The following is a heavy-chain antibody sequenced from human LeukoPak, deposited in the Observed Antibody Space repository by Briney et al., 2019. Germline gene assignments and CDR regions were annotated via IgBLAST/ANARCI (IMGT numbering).Heavy chain of an antibody. CDR1: GFSFSDYY. Sequence: PGGSLILSCVSSGFSFSDYYMSWIRQAPGKGLEWVSYISSSGSHTNYADSVTGRFTISRNNAKKSLHLQTNSLRAEDTAVYYCARHPDGSLSLDYWGQGTLVTVSS. J-gene: IGHJ4*02. CDR3: ARHPDGSLSLDY. V-gene: IGHV3-11*03. D-gene: IGHD1-26*01. CDR2: ISSSGSHT.